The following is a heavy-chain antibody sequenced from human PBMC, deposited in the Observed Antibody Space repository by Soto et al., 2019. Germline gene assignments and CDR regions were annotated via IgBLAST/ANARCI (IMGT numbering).Heavy chain of an antibody. D-gene: IGHD1-26*01. CDR3: ATVGTGSYNWFDP. J-gene: IGHJ5*02. CDR2: INSDGATT. V-gene: IGHV3-74*01. Sequence: GGSPKISCAASGFTVNSYLVPWVPQTPGKGLVWVSRINSDGATTTYADPVKGRFTISRDNAKNTVYLQMNSLRAEDTAVYYCATVGTGSYNWFDPWGRGTLVTVSS. CDR1: GFTVNSYL.